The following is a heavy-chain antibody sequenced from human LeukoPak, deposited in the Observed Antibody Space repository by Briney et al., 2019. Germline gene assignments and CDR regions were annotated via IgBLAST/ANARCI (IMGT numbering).Heavy chain of an antibody. J-gene: IGHJ4*02. CDR2: IKQDGSEK. Sequence: PGGSLRLSCAASGFTFSSYWMSWVRQAPGKGLEWVANIKQDGSEKYYVDSVKGRFTISRDNAKNSLYLQMNSLRAEDTAVYYCARVRYYDSSGYSYTFREKYFDYWAREPWSPSPQ. CDR1: GFTFSSYW. V-gene: IGHV3-7*01. CDR3: ARVRYYDSSGYSYTFREKYFDY. D-gene: IGHD3-22*01.